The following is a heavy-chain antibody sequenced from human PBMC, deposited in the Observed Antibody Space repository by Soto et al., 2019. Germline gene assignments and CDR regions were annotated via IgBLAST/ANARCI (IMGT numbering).Heavy chain of an antibody. CDR3: ARDLAARRYYFDY. Sequence: GGSLRLSCAASGFTFSSYGMHWVRQAPGKGLEWVSFISNGSSNIYYADSVKGRFTISRDNAKNTLYLQMNSLRAEDTAVYYCARDLAARRYYFDYWGQGTLVTVSS. V-gene: IGHV3-21*01. CDR2: ISNGSSNI. D-gene: IGHD6-6*01. CDR1: GFTFSSYG. J-gene: IGHJ4*02.